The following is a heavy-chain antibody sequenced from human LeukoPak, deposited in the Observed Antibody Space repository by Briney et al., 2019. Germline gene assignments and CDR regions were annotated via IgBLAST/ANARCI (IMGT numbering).Heavy chain of an antibody. J-gene: IGHJ4*02. V-gene: IGHV3-30*03. CDR2: ISYDGSNK. D-gene: IGHD4-17*01. CDR3: ATDDPVTTGAFDY. Sequence: PGGSRRLSCAASGFTFSSYGMHWVRQAPGKGLEGVAVISYDGSNKYYADSVKGRFTISRGNSKNTLYLQVNSLRAEDTAVYYCATDDPVTTGAFDYWGPGTLVTVSS. CDR1: GFTFSSYG.